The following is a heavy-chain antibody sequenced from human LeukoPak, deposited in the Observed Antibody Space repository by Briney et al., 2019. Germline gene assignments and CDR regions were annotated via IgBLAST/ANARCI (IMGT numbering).Heavy chain of an antibody. V-gene: IGHV4-30-2*01. CDR1: DDSLNNGAFS. D-gene: IGHD4-17*01. J-gene: IGHJ4*02. CDR3: ARLSVSFYGDYGIDY. Sequence: SQTLSLTCAVSDDSLNNGAFSWSWIRQPPGKGLEWIGEINHSGSTNYNPSLKSRVTISVDTSKNQFSLKLSSVTAADTAVYYCARLSVSFYGDYGIDYWGQGTLVTISS. CDR2: INHSGST.